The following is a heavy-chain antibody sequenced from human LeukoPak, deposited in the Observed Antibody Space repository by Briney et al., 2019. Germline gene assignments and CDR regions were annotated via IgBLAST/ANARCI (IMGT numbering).Heavy chain of an antibody. Sequence: GGSLRLSCAASGFTFSSYAMHWVRQAPGKGLEWVAVISYDGSNKYYADSVKGRFTISRDNSKNTLYLQMNSLRAEDTAVYYCAKDPGSYEAYYFDYWGQGTLVTVSS. J-gene: IGHJ4*02. CDR2: ISYDGSNK. D-gene: IGHD1-26*01. V-gene: IGHV3-30-3*01. CDR1: GFTFSSYA. CDR3: AKDPGSYEAYYFDY.